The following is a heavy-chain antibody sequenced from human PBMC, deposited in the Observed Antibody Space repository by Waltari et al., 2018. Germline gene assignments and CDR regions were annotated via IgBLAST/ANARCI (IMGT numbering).Heavy chain of an antibody. CDR1: GYTFSHYF. J-gene: IGHJ4*02. CDR2: TNPKKGKSDT. V-gene: IGHV1-2*02. Sequence: QVQLVQSGAEVKEPGASVKVSCKVSGYTFSHYFMPRVRQAPGQGLEWMGWTNPKKGKSDTRKVQKFQGRVTMTTDTSINTAYMELRMLGSDDTAIYYCVRDCRRGGYWGQGTLVAVSS. D-gene: IGHD2-15*01. CDR3: VRDCRRGGY.